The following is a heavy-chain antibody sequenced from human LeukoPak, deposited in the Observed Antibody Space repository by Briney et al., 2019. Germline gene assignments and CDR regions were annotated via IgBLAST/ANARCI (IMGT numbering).Heavy chain of an antibody. CDR3: ACLVGATQDV. J-gene: IGHJ6*04. V-gene: IGHV3-74*01. D-gene: IGHD1-26*01. CDR1: GFTFSTYW. CDR2: IKSDGST. Sequence: GGSLRLSCAASGFTFSTYWMHWVRQAPGKGLVWVSRIKSDGSTNYADSVKGRFTISRDNAKNSLYLQMNSLRAEDTAVYYCACLVGATQDVWGKGTTVIVSS.